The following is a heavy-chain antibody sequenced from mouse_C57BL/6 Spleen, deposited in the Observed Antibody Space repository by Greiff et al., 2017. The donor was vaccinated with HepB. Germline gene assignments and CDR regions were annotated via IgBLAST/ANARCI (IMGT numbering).Heavy chain of an antibody. J-gene: IGHJ4*01. CDR2: INYDGSSN. V-gene: IGHV5-16*01. CDR1: GFTFSDYY. CDR3: ARDGAYYSNYDAMDY. D-gene: IGHD2-5*01. Sequence: EVMLVESAGGLVQPGSSMKLSCTASGFTFSDYYMAWVRQVPENGLEWVANINYDGSSNYYLDSLKSRFIISRDNAKNILYLQMSSLKSEDTATYYCARDGAYYSNYDAMDYWGQGTSVTVSS.